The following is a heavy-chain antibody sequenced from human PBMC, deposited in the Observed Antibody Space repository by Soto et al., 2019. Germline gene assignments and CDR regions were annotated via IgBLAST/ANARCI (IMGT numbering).Heavy chain of an antibody. D-gene: IGHD3-10*01. CDR1: GYTFSGYY. CDR3: ARGFGEENYYGMDV. V-gene: IGHV1-2*04. CDR2: INPNSGGT. Sequence: QVQLVQSGAEVKKPGASVKVSCKASGYTFSGYYMHWVRQAPGQGLEWMGGINPNSGGTNYAQQFQGWVTMTRDTSISTAYTELSRLRSDDTAVYYCARGFGEENYYGMDVWGQGTTVTVSS. J-gene: IGHJ6*02.